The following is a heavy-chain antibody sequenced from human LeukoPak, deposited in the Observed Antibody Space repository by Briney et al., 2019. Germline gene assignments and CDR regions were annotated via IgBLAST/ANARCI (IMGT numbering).Heavy chain of an antibody. V-gene: IGHV3-49*04. Sequence: GGSLRLSCTASGFTFGDYATTWVRQAPGKGLGWVGFIRSKTYGGTTEYAASVKGRFTISRDDSKSIAYLQMNSLKTEGTAVYYCTRDQTPYYWGQGTLVTVSS. CDR2: IRSKTYGGTT. CDR3: TRDQTPYY. CDR1: GFTFGDYA. J-gene: IGHJ4*02.